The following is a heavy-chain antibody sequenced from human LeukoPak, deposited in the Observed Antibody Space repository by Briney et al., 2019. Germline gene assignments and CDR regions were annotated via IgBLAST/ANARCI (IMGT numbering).Heavy chain of an antibody. V-gene: IGHV4-34*01. CDR2: IHPSGST. CDR3: ARGLDTYKSGVD. D-gene: IGHD1-26*01. J-gene: IGHJ4*02. Sequence: SETLSLTCAVYGGSFSSYYCTWIRQAPGKGLEWIGYIHPSGSTNYNPSLMSRVSLSLDTSKNQFSLRLSSVAAADTAVYFCARGLDTYKSGVDWGQGTLVTVSS. CDR1: GGSFSSYY.